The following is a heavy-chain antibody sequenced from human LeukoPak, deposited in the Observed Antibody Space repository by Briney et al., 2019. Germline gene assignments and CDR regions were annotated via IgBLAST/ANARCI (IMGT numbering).Heavy chain of an antibody. Sequence: PSETLSLTCAVYGGSFSGYYWSWIRQPPGKGLEWIGEINHSGSTNYNPSLKSRVTISVDTSKNQSSLKLSSVTAADTAVYYCARGPWFGELLWMNYYYGMDVWGKGTTVTVSS. CDR1: GGSFSGYY. CDR3: ARGPWFGELLWMNYYYGMDV. D-gene: IGHD3-10*01. J-gene: IGHJ6*04. CDR2: INHSGST. V-gene: IGHV4-34*01.